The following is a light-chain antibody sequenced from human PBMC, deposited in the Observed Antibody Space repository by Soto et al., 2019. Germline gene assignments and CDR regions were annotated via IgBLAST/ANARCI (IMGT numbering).Light chain of an antibody. CDR1: QSVSSSY. CDR2: GAS. J-gene: IGKJ1*01. Sequence: IVLTQSPCTLSLSPGERATLSCRASQSVSSSYLAWYQQKPGQAPRLLIYGASSRATGIPDRFSGSGSGTDFTLTISRLEPEDFAVYYCQQYGSSPRTFGQGTKVDNK. CDR3: QQYGSSPRT. V-gene: IGKV3-20*01.